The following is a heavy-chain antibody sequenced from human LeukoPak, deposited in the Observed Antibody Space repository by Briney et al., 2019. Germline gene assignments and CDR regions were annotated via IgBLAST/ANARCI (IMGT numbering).Heavy chain of an antibody. Sequence: SSETLSLTRTVSGGSISSSNYYWGWVRQPPGEGLEWIGTIYYSGSTYYNPSLKSRVTISVDTSKNQFSLRLSSVTAADTAVYYCVRMPSGHIDYWGQGTLVTVSS. CDR2: IYYSGST. D-gene: IGHD1-1*01. CDR3: VRMPSGHIDY. V-gene: IGHV4-39*01. J-gene: IGHJ4*02. CDR1: GGSISSSNYY.